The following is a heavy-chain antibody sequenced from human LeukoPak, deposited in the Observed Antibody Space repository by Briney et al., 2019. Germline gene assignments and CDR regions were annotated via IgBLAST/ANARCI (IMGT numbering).Heavy chain of an antibody. Sequence: GGSLRLSCAASGFSFSTYEMNWVRQAPGKGLEWVSYISSRGSAIYYADSVKGRFTISRDNAKNTLYLQMNSLRAEDTAVYYCTRFLYYYDSSTYHDYFDYWGQGTPVTVSS. CDR1: GFSFSTYE. V-gene: IGHV3-48*03. CDR3: TRFLYYYDSSTYHDYFDY. J-gene: IGHJ4*02. CDR2: ISSRGSAI. D-gene: IGHD3-22*01.